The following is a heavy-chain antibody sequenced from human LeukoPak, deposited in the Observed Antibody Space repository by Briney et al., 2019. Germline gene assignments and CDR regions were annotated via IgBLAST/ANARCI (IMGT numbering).Heavy chain of an antibody. CDR2: IYYSGST. D-gene: IGHD3-3*01. V-gene: IGHV4-59*01. J-gene: IGHJ6*03. CDR1: GGSISSYY. Sequence: SETLSLTCTVSGGSISSYYWSWIRQPPGKGLEWIGYIYYSGSTNYNPSLKSRVTISVDTSKNQFSLKLSSVTAAGTAVYYCARGQYYDFWSGYLGHYYYMDVWGKGTTVTVSS. CDR3: ARGQYYDFWSGYLGHYYYMDV.